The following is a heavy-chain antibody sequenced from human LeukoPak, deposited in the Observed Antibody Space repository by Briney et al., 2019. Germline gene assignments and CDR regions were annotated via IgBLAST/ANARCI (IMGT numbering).Heavy chain of an antibody. J-gene: IGHJ6*03. CDR3: ARLVRDYYYYYYMDV. Sequence: SETLSLTCAVYGGSFSGYYWSWIRQPPGKGLEWIGEINHSGSTNYNPSLKSRVTISVDTSKNQFSLKLSSVTAADTAVYYRARLVRDYYYYYYMDVWGKGTTVTVSS. V-gene: IGHV4-34*01. CDR1: GGSFSGYY. CDR2: INHSGST. D-gene: IGHD3-10*01.